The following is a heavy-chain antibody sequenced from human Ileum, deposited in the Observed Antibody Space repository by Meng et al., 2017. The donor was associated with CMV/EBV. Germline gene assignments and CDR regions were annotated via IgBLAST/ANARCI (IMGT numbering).Heavy chain of an antibody. J-gene: IGHJ4*02. CDR2: VIGSGTTT. Sequence: GESLKISCAASGFAFNNYAMTWVRQPPGKGLEWVSTVIGSGTTTYYADSVMGRFTISRDNSRNTLSLEMRSLRAEDTAIYYCASGNNAGQWVVFDYWGLGNLVTVSS. CDR1: GFAFNNYA. V-gene: IGHV3-23*01. D-gene: IGHD1-26*01. CDR3: ASGNNAGQWVVFDY.